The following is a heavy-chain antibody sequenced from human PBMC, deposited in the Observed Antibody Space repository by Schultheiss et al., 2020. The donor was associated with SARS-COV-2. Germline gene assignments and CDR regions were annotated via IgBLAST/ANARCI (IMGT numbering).Heavy chain of an antibody. D-gene: IGHD6-13*01. V-gene: IGHV1-2*02. CDR2: INPNSGGT. CDR3: ARVGESDSSSWYGRYDY. J-gene: IGHJ4*02. Sequence: ASVKVSCKASGYTFTGYYMHWVRQAPGQGLEWMGWINPNSGGTNYAQKLQGRVTMTTDTSTSTAYMELRSLRSDDTAVYYCARVGESDSSSWYGRYDYWGQGTLVTVSS. CDR1: GYTFTGYY.